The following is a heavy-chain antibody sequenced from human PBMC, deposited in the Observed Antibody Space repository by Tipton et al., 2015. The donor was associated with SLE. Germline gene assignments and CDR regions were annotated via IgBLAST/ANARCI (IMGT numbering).Heavy chain of an antibody. CDR1: GYSISSGYY. D-gene: IGHD3-3*01. V-gene: IGHV4-38-2*02. J-gene: IGHJ4*02. CDR2: IYHSGST. Sequence: LRLSCTVSGYSISSGYYWGWIRQPPGKGLEWIGSIYHSGSTYYNPSLKSRVTISVDTSKNQFSLKLSSVTAADTAVYYCARSYDFWSGYTNWGQGTLVTVSS. CDR3: ARSYDFWSGYTN.